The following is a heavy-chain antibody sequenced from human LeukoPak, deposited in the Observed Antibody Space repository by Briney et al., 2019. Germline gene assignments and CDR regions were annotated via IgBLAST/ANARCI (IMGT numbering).Heavy chain of an antibody. CDR3: ARAAAYCSSTSCYYFDY. J-gene: IGHJ4*02. Sequence: PGRSLRLSCAASGFTFSDYGMHWVRQAPGKGQEWVAVLWYDGTNKYYADSVEGRFTISRDNSKNTLYLEMNSLRAEDTAVYYCARAAAYCSSTSCYYFDYWGQGTLVTVSS. CDR1: GFTFSDYG. D-gene: IGHD2-2*01. CDR2: LWYDGTNK. V-gene: IGHV3-33*01.